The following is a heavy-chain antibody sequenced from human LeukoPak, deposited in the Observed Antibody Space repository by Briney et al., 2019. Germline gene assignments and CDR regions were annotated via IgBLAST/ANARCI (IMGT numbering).Heavy chain of an antibody. J-gene: IGHJ4*02. Sequence: GGSLRLSCAASGFTFDDDGMSWVRQARGKGLEWVSFIYSGTIHYSDSVKGRFTISRDNSKNTLYLQMNSLRAEDTAVYYCARRAGAYSHPYDYWGQGTLVTVSS. CDR2: IYSGTI. V-gene: IGHV3-53*01. D-gene: IGHD4/OR15-4a*01. CDR1: GFTFDDDG. CDR3: ARRAGAYSHPYDY.